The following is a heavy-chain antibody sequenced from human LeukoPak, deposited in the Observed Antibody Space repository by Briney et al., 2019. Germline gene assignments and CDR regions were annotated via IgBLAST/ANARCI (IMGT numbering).Heavy chain of an antibody. CDR1: GFTFTSSA. V-gene: IGHV1-58*01. D-gene: IGHD1-14*01. CDR3: AASSPYGNDAFDI. CDR2: IVVGSGNT. Sequence: SVKVSCKASGFTFTSSAVQWVRLARGQRLEWIGWIVVGSGNTNYAQKFQERVTITRDMSTSTAYMELSSLRSEDTAVYYCAASSPYGNDAFDIWGQGTMVTVSS. J-gene: IGHJ3*02.